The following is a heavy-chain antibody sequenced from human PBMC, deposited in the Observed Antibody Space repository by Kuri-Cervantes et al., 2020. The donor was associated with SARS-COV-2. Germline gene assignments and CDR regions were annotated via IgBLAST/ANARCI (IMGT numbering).Heavy chain of an antibody. CDR2: IYTSGST. CDR1: GGSISSYY. J-gene: IGHJ4*02. D-gene: IGHD3-22*01. Sequence: SETLSLTCTVSGGSISSYYWSRIRQPAGKGLEWIGRIYTSGSTNYNPSLKSRVTISVDTSKNQFSLKLSSVTAADTAVYYCARQDTYYYDSSGPFDYWGQGTLVTVSS. CDR3: ARQDTYYYDSSGPFDY. V-gene: IGHV4-4*07.